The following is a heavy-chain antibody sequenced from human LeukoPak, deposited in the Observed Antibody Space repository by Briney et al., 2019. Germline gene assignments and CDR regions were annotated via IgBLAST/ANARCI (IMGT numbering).Heavy chain of an antibody. CDR1: GLTFSSYN. D-gene: IGHD3-10*01. CDR3: ATVYYYASGSYRYYMDV. V-gene: IGHV3-21*01. J-gene: IGHJ6*03. Sequence: GGSLRLSCVASGLTFSSYNMNWVRQAPGKGLEWVSFISSSSNYIYYADSVKGRFTISRDNSKNTLYLQMNSLRAEDTAVYYCATVYYYASGSYRYYMDVWGKGTTVTISS. CDR2: ISSSSNYI.